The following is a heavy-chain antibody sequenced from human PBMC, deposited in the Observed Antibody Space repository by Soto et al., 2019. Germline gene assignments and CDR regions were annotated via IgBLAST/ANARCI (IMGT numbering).Heavy chain of an antibody. D-gene: IGHD6-13*01. CDR3: ARKGDGSSWGGGFDY. J-gene: IGHJ4*02. V-gene: IGHV3-21*01. Sequence: EVQLVESGGGLVKPGGSLRLSCAASGFTFSSYSMNWVRQAPGKGLEWVSSISSSSSYIYYADSVKGRFTISRDNAKNSLYRQMNRLRAEDTALYYCARKGDGSSWGGGFDYWGQGTLVTVSS. CDR2: ISSSSSYI. CDR1: GFTFSSYS.